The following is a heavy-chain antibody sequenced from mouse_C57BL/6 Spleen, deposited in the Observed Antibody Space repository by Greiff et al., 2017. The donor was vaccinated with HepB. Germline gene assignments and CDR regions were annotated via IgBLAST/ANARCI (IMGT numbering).Heavy chain of an antibody. D-gene: IGHD2-5*01. CDR3: ARPLPYSNYVGYYAMDY. J-gene: IGHJ4*01. V-gene: IGHV1-50*01. CDR2: IDPSDSYT. Sequence: QVQLQQPGAELVKPGASVKLSCKASGYTFTSYWMQWVKQRPGQGLEWIGEIDPSDSYTNYNQKFKGKATLTVDTSSSTAYMQLSSLTSEDSAVYYCARPLPYSNYVGYYAMDYWGQGTSVTVSS. CDR1: GYTFTSYW.